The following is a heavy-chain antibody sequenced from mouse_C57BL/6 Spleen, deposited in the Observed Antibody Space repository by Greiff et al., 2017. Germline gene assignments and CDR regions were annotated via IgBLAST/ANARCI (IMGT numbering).Heavy chain of an antibody. D-gene: IGHD1-1*01. Sequence: VQLQQSGAELARPGASVKLSCKASGYTFTSYGISWVKQRTGQGLEWIGEIYPRSGNTYYNEKFKGKATLTADKSSSTAYMELRSLTSEDSAVYVCARVYGSSPYFDYWGQGTTLTVSS. CDR2: IYPRSGNT. CDR1: GYTFTSYG. V-gene: IGHV1-81*01. CDR3: ARVYGSSPYFDY. J-gene: IGHJ2*01.